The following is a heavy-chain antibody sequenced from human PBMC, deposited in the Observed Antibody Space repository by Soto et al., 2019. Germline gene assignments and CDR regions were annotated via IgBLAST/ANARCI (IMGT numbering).Heavy chain of an antibody. V-gene: IGHV3-7*03. CDR3: AGYDSSGWHAFDI. Sequence: GGSLRLSCAASGFTFSSYWMSWVRQAPGKGLEWVANIKQDGSEKYYVDSVKGRFTISRDNAKNSLYLQMNSLRAEDTAVYYCAGYDSSGWHAFDIWGQGTMVTVSS. J-gene: IGHJ3*02. CDR2: IKQDGSEK. CDR1: GFTFSSYW. D-gene: IGHD3-22*01.